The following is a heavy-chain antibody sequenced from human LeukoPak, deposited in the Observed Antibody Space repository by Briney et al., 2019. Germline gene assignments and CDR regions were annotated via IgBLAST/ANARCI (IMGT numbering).Heavy chain of an antibody. D-gene: IGHD2/OR15-2a*01. Sequence: PGGSLRLSCAASGFSFSSYWMHWVRQAPGKGLVWVARISPDGSSALSADSVRGRFTISRDNADNTLYLQLNSLRAEDTAVYYCARVSFCPRCHFDYCGQGTLVTVSS. J-gene: IGHJ4*02. CDR3: ARVSFCPRCHFDY. CDR1: GFSFSSYW. V-gene: IGHV3-74*03. CDR2: ISPDGSSA.